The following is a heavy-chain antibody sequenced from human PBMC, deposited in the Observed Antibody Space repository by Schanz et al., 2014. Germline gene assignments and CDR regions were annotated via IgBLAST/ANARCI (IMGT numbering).Heavy chain of an antibody. V-gene: IGHV3-30*04. CDR3: AREEGYGYGPGAFDI. CDR2: VSHDGFTK. D-gene: IGHD5-18*01. CDR1: GFSFSGFA. Sequence: QVQLVESGGGVVQPGGSLRLSCVASGFSFSGFAVHWVRQAPGKGLEWVSIVSHDGFTKHYADSVRGRFTLSRDNSKNTVYLQMNSLRAEDTAVYYCAREEGYGYGPGAFDIWGQGTMVTVSS. J-gene: IGHJ3*02.